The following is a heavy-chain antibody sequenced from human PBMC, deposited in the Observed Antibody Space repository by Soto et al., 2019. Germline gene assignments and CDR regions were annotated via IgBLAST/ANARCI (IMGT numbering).Heavy chain of an antibody. J-gene: IGHJ6*02. CDR3: ARPVANYYGSGSYYDYYYYGMDV. D-gene: IGHD3-10*01. CDR1: GGSISSSSYY. Sequence: SETLSLTCTVSGGSISSSSYYWGWIRQPPGKGLEWIGSIYYSGSTYYHPSLKGRLTISDDKSKNQFSLKLSSVTAADTAVYYCARPVANYYGSGSYYDYYYYGMDVWGQGTTVTVSS. CDR2: IYYSGST. V-gene: IGHV4-39*01.